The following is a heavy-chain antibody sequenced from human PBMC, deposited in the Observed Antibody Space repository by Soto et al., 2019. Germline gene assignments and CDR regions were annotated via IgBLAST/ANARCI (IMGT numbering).Heavy chain of an antibody. CDR2: IYHSGST. D-gene: IGHD6-19*01. J-gene: IGHJ5*02. CDR3: ARASPYSSGWDNWYDP. CDR1: GGSISSGGYS. V-gene: IGHV4-30-2*02. Sequence: SETLSLTCAVSGGSISSGGYSWSWIRQPPGKGLEWIGYIYHSGSTYYNPSLKSRVTISVETSKNQFSLKLSSVTAADTAVYYCARASPYSSGWDNWYDPWGQGTPVTVSS.